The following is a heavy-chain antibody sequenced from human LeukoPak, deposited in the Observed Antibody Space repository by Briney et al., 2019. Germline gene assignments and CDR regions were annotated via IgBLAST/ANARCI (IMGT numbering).Heavy chain of an antibody. CDR1: GYTLTELS. CDR2: FDPEDGET. CDR3: ARGAPDLAQTHFDY. J-gene: IGHJ4*02. Sequence: ASVKVSCKVSGYTLTELSMHWVRQAPGKGLEWMGGFDPEDGETIYAQKFQGRVTITTDESTSTAYMELSSLRSEDTAVYYCARGAPDLAQTHFDYWGQGTLVTVSS. V-gene: IGHV1-24*01.